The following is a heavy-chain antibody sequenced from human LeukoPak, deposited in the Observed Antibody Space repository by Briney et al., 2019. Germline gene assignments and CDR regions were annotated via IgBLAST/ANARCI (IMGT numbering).Heavy chain of an antibody. CDR2: IYYNGST. J-gene: IGHJ4*02. CDR1: DGSISSYY. CDR3: ARALSSRRGPYFDY. Sequence: PSETLSLTCTVSDGSISSYYWSWIRQPPGKGLEWIGYIYYNGSTNYNPSLKSRVTISVDTSKNQFSLKLSSVTAADTAVYYCARALSSRRGPYFDYWGQGTLVTVSS. V-gene: IGHV4-59*01. D-gene: IGHD6-13*01.